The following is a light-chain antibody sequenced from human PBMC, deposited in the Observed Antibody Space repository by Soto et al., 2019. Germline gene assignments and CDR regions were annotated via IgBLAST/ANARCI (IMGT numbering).Light chain of an antibody. CDR2: EGS. Sequence: QSALTQPASVSGSPGQSITISCTGTSSDVWSYNLVSWYQQHPGKAPKLMIYEGSKRPSGVSNRFSGSKSGNTASLTISGLQAEDEADYYCCSYAGSSTPAVFGGGTKVTVL. V-gene: IGLV2-23*01. CDR1: SSDVWSYNL. CDR3: CSYAGSSTPAV. J-gene: IGLJ2*01.